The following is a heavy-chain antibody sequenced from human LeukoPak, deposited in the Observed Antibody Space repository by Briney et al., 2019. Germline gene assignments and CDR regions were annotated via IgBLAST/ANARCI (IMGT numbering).Heavy chain of an antibody. CDR1: GFSFSSYN. J-gene: IGHJ4*02. D-gene: IGHD3-10*01. CDR2: ISGSGGST. Sequence: GGSLRLSCVASGFSFSSYNMNWVRQAPGKGLEWVSSISGSGGSTYYADSVKGRFTISRDNSKNTLYLQMNSLRAEDTAVYYCARDRSGSYYEPFDCWGQGTLVTVSS. CDR3: ARDRSGSYYEPFDC. V-gene: IGHV3-23*01.